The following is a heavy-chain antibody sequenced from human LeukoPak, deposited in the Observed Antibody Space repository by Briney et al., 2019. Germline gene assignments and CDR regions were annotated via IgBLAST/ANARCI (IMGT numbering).Heavy chain of an antibody. Sequence: GGSLRLSCAASGFTFSSYGMHWVRQAPGKGLEWVAVIWYDGSNKYYADSVKGRFTISRDNSKNTLYLQMNSLRAEDTAVYYCFASSRADAFDIWGRGTMVTVSS. V-gene: IGHV3-33*01. CDR2: IWYDGSNK. CDR3: FASSRADAFDI. D-gene: IGHD2-2*01. J-gene: IGHJ3*02. CDR1: GFTFSSYG.